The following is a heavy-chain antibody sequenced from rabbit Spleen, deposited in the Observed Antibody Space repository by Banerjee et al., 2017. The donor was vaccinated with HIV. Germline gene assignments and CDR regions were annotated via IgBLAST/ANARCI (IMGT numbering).Heavy chain of an antibody. CDR3: ARDSGSSFSSYGMDL. CDR1: GFTLSSYY. Sequence: QEQVVESGGGLVQPEGSLTLTCTASGFTLSSYYMCWVRQAPGKGLEWIACIDSGSSGFTYFASWAKGRFTISKTSSTTVTLQMTSLTAADTATYFCARDSGSSFSSYGMDLWGPGTLVTVS. CDR2: IDSGSSGFT. J-gene: IGHJ6*01. D-gene: IGHD8-1*01. V-gene: IGHV1S45*01.